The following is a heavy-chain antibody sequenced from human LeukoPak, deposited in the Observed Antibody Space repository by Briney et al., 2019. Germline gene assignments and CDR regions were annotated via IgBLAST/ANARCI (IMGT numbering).Heavy chain of an antibody. J-gene: IGHJ3*02. D-gene: IGHD5-24*01. CDR1: GGSISTYY. Sequence: ASETLSLTCTVSGGSISTYYWSWIRQAPGSGLQWLGYLYTTTTSYNPSLKRRITISADTSKNQFSLRLNSVTAADTAVYYCARRNIRSYNSLNIWGQGTKVTVSS. CDR2: LYTTTT. V-gene: IGHV4-4*08. CDR3: ARRNIRSYNSLNI.